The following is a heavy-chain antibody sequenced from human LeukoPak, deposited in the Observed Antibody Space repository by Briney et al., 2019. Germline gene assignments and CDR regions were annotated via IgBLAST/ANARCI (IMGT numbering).Heavy chain of an antibody. CDR2: IISDGSSA. CDR3: VRDSYYHPDY. V-gene: IGHV3-74*01. J-gene: IGHJ4*02. Sequence: GGSLRLSSVASVFTSTSYWMHTVRHAPGKRLVWNSRIISDGSSATYADSVKGQFTISRDNAKNTMYLQMISLRGEDTSVYYCVRDSYYHPDYWGKGTLVTVSS. CDR1: VFTSTSYW. D-gene: IGHD3-10*01.